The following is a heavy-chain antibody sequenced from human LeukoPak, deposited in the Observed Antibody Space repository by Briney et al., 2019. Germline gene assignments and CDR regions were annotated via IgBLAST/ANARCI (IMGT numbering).Heavy chain of an antibody. D-gene: IGHD6-13*01. CDR2: IWYDGSNK. CDR3: AKDREPGIAAAGTVSDY. Sequence: GGSLRLSCVVSGFTFSSYGMHWVRQGPGKGLEWVAVIWYDGSNKYYADSVKGRFTISRDSSKNTLYLQMNSLRAEDTAIYYCAKDREPGIAAAGTVSDYWGQGTLVTVSS. V-gene: IGHV3-33*06. CDR1: GFTFSSYG. J-gene: IGHJ4*02.